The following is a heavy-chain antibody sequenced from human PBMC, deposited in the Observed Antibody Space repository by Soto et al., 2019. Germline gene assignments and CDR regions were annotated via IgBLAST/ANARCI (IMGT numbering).Heavy chain of an antibody. CDR2: INPSARSA. CDR1: GYTFTNYY. V-gene: IGHV1-46*04. J-gene: IGHJ4*01. CDR3: ARDNSAANGVLDH. Sequence: ASVKVSCKAPGYTFTNYYLHWVRQAPGQGLEWVGMINPSARSASYAQKLRGRLTMDRDTSTTTVYMELSRLTFEDTAVYFCARDNSAANGVLDHCGHGTLLTVSS. D-gene: IGHD1-1*01.